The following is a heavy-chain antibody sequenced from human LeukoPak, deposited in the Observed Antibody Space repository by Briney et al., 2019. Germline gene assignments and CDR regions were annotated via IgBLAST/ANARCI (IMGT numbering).Heavy chain of an antibody. CDR3: AGVKRGYSYGSYYYYMDV. CDR2: INHSGST. Sequence: SETLSLTCAVYGGSFSGYYWSWIRQPPGKGLEWIGEINHSGSTNYNPSLKSRVTISVDTSKNQFSLKLSSVTAADTAVYYCAGVKRGYSYGSYYYYMDVWGKGTTVTVSS. J-gene: IGHJ6*03. CDR1: GGSFSGYY. D-gene: IGHD5-18*01. V-gene: IGHV4-34*01.